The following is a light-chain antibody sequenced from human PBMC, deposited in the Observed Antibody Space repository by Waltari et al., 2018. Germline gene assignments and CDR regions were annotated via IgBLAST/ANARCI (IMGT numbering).Light chain of an antibody. Sequence: IVLPQSPATLSSSPGERATVSCRASQSVGRHLAWYQQKAGQAPRLLIYDASNRAADTPARFSGSGSGTDFTLTISSLEPEDFAVYYCQQRSTWPSVTFGGGTKVELK. CDR1: QSVGRH. V-gene: IGKV3-11*01. J-gene: IGKJ4*01. CDR2: DAS. CDR3: QQRSTWPSVT.